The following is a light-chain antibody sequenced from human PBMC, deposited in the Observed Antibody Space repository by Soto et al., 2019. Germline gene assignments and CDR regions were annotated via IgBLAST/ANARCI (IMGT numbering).Light chain of an antibody. Sequence: DIQMTQSPSTLSASVGDRVTITCRASQCISSWLAWYQQKPGKAPKLLIYDASSLESGVPSRFSGSGSGTEFTLTICGLQSDDFATYYCQQYNSYSTVGQGTKVEIK. V-gene: IGKV1-5*01. CDR2: DAS. J-gene: IGKJ1*01. CDR1: QCISSW. CDR3: QQYNSYST.